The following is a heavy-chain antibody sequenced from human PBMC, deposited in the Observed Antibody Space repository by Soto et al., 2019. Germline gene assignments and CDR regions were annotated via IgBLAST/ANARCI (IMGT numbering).Heavy chain of an antibody. CDR3: ASLLTMVRGVLFDY. D-gene: IGHD3-10*01. Sequence: SETLSLTCTVSGGSISSSSYYWGWIRQPPGKGLEWIGSIYYSGSTYYNPSLKSRVTISVDTSKNQFSLKLSSVTAADTAVYYCASLLTMVRGVLFDYWGQGTLVNVSS. CDR2: IYYSGST. J-gene: IGHJ4*02. CDR1: GGSISSSSYY. V-gene: IGHV4-39*01.